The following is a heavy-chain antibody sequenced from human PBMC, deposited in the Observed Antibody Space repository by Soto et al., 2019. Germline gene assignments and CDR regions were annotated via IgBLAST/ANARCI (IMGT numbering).Heavy chain of an antibody. CDR3: ARSIRLRDFWSGYSSAFDY. V-gene: IGHV4-4*07. CDR1: GGSISSYY. D-gene: IGHD3-3*01. Sequence: QVQLQESGPGLVKPSETLSLTCTVSGGSISSYYWSWIRQPAVKGLEWIGRIYTSGSTNYNPSLKSRVTMSVDTSKNQFSLKLRSVTAADTAVYYCARSIRLRDFWSGYSSAFDYWGQGTLVTVSS. CDR2: IYTSGST. J-gene: IGHJ4*02.